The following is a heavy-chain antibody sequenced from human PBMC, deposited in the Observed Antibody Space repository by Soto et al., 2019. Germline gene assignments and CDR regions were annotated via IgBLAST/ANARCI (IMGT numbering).Heavy chain of an antibody. CDR1: GFTFNVYG. CDR3: ARVRDPHLDHYGLDV. CDR2: LIPIYDEP. Sequence: QVQLEQSGAEVKNPGSSVRVSCKTSGFTFNVYGIHWVRQAPGQGLEWMGGLIPIYDEPNYAQKFQGRVTITADKSTATVYLELNSLRSEDTAVYFCARVRDPHLDHYGLDVWGQGTTVTVSS. J-gene: IGHJ6*02. V-gene: IGHV1-69*06.